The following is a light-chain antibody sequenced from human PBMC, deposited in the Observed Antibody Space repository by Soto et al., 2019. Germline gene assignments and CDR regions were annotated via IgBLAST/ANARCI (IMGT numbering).Light chain of an antibody. CDR1: QSVTNNY. CDR2: GAS. CDR3: QQRSNWPWT. J-gene: IGKJ1*01. V-gene: IGKV3D-20*02. Sequence: PGERATLSCRASQSVTNNYLAWYQQRPGLAPRLLIYGASSRATGIPDRFSGSGSGTDFTLTISSLEPEDFAVYYCQQRSNWPWTFGQGTKVDIK.